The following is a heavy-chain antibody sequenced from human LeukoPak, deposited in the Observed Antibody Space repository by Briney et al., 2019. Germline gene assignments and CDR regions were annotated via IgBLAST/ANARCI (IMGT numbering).Heavy chain of an antibody. CDR3: AKDDAWLQYGD. CDR1: GFTFSSHG. J-gene: IGHJ4*02. CDR2: ISPNGVIT. D-gene: IGHD5-24*01. Sequence: GGSLRLSCAASGFTFSSHGMNWVRQAPGKGLEWVSGISPNGVITYYADSVKGRFTISRDNSKGTVYLQMNSLRPEDTAVFYCAKDDAWLQYGDWGRGTLVTVSS. V-gene: IGHV3-23*01.